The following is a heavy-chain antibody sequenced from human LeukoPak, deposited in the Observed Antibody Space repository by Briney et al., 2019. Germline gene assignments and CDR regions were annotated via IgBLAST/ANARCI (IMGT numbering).Heavy chain of an antibody. CDR2: IYYSGGT. Sequence: PSETLSLTCTVSGGSISSYYWSWIRQPPGKGLEWIGYIYYSGGTNYNPSLKSRVTISVDTSKNQFSLKLSSVTAADTGVYYCARDPYFDAFDIWGQGTMVTVSS. CDR3: ARDPYFDAFDI. J-gene: IGHJ3*02. D-gene: IGHD2/OR15-2a*01. CDR1: GGSISSYY. V-gene: IGHV4-59*01.